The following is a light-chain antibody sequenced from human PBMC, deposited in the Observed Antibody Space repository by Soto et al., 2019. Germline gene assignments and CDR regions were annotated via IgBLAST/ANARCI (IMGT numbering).Light chain of an antibody. CDR1: SSAVGAYNY. V-gene: IGLV2-14*01. CDR3: SSYTSATTYG. J-gene: IGLJ1*01. Sequence: QSVLTQPPSVSGSPGQSITISCTGTSSAVGAYNYDSWYQQYPGEAPKVSIYDVSHRPAGVSIRFSGSKSGNTASLTISGLQTQDEDDYYWSSYTSATTYGFGTGTKVTVL. CDR2: DVS.